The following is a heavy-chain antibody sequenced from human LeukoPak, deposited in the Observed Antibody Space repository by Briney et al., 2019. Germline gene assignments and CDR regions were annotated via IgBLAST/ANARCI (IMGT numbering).Heavy chain of an antibody. D-gene: IGHD1/OR15-1a*01. CDR3: AKGGGEHRSDPYFDY. CDR2: FYHSGSS. V-gene: IGHV4-59*01. Sequence: SETLSLTCTVSGVSISTYYWGWIRQPPGKGLEWIGSFYHSGSSDYNPSLKSRVTMSVDTSKNHFSLKLNSVTAADTAIYYCAKGGGEHRSDPYFDYWGQGALVTVSS. J-gene: IGHJ4*02. CDR1: GVSISTYY.